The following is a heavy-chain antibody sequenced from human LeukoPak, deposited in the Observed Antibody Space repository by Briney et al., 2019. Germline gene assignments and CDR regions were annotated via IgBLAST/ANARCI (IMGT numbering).Heavy chain of an antibody. CDR2: INPSGGST. CDR3: ARAHYDSFGGISTPLDY. Sequence: ASVKVSCKASGYTFTSYYMHWVRQAPGQGLEWMGIINPSGGSTSYAQKFQGRVTMTRDTSTSTAYMELRSLRSEDTAVYYCARAHYDSFGGISTPLDYGGQGPLVTVSS. J-gene: IGHJ4*02. CDR1: GYTFTSYY. D-gene: IGHD3-16*01. V-gene: IGHV1-46*01.